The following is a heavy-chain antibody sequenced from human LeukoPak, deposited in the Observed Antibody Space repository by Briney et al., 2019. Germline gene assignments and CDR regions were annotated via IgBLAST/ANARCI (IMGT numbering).Heavy chain of an antibody. Sequence: PSQTLSLTCTVSGGSISSGGYYWSWIRQPPGKGLEWIGYIYHSGSTYYNPSLKSRVTISVDRSKNQFSLKLSSVTAADTAVYYCARRLPSTYYDILTGYQDRDYWGQGTLVTVSS. V-gene: IGHV4-30-2*01. D-gene: IGHD3-9*01. CDR3: ARRLPSTYYDILTGYQDRDY. CDR2: IYHSGST. CDR1: GGSISSGGYY. J-gene: IGHJ4*02.